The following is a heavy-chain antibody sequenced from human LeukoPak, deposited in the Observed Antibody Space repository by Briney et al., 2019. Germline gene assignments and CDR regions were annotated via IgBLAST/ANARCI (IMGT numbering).Heavy chain of an antibody. CDR3: ARATAADTAMVSFDY. CDR2: ISSSGSFI. CDR1: GFTFSDYY. D-gene: IGHD5-18*01. V-gene: IGHV3-11*01. J-gene: IGHJ4*02. Sequence: GGSLRLSCAASGFTFSDYYMSWIRQAPGKGLEWVSYISSSGSFIYYAGSVKGRFTISRDNAKNSLYLQMNSLRAEDTAVYYWARATAADTAMVSFDYWGQGTLVTVSS.